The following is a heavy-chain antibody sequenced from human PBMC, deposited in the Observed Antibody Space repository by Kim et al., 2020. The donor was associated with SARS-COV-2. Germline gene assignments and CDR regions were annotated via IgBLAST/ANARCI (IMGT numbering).Heavy chain of an antibody. CDR3: ASDPGMVRGVPGYDYYY. V-gene: IGHV3-30-3*01. Sequence: GGSLRLSCAASGFTFSSYAMHWVRQAPGKGLEWVAVISYDGSNKYYAYAVKGRFTISIDNSKNTLYLQMHSLRAEATAADYCASDPGMVRGVPGYDYYY. J-gene: IGHJ6*01. CDR2: ISYDGSNK. D-gene: IGHD3-10*01. CDR1: GFTFSSYA.